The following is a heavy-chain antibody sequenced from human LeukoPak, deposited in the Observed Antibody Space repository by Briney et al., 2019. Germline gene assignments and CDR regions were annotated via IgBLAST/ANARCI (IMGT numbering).Heavy chain of an antibody. J-gene: IGHJ4*02. CDR3: ARAAGRDTTSGLDFDY. CDR1: GGSISSYY. Sequence: SETLSLTCTVSGGSISSYYWSWIRQPPGKGLECIGYIYYSGSTNYNPSLKSRVTMSIDTSKNQFSLKLSSVTAADTAVYYCARAAGRDTTSGLDFDYWGQGILVTVSS. V-gene: IGHV4-59*12. CDR2: IYYSGST. D-gene: IGHD1-26*01.